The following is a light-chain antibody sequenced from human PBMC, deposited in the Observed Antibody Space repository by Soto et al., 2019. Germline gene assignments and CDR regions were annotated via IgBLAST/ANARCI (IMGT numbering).Light chain of an antibody. J-gene: IGKJ4*01. Sequence: EIVLTQSPATLSLSPGERATLSCRASQSVSSYLAWYQQKPGQAPRLLIYDASNRATGIPARFSGSGSGTDFTLTISSLEPDEFAVYYCQQRSNGPLTFGGGNMV. CDR2: DAS. CDR1: QSVSSY. V-gene: IGKV3-11*01. CDR3: QQRSNGPLT.